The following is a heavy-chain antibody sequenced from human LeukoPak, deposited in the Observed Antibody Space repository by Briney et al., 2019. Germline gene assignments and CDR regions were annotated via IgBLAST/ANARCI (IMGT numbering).Heavy chain of an antibody. J-gene: IGHJ6*03. CDR3: ARDRVVPAAIRYYYYMDV. CDR1: GYTFTSYG. D-gene: IGHD2-2*01. Sequence: GASVKVSCTASGYTFTSYGISWVRQAPGQGLEWMGGIIPIFGTANYAQKFQGRVTITADESTSTAYMELSSLRSEDTAVYYCARDRVVPAAIRYYYYMDVWGKGTTVTVSS. V-gene: IGHV1-69*13. CDR2: IIPIFGTA.